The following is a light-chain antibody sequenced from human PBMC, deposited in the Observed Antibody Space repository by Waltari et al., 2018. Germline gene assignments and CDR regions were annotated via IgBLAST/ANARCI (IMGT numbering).Light chain of an antibody. CDR2: DVS. Sequence: QSALTQPASVSGSPGPSITISCTCTSSDVGGYNYVSWYQQHPVKSPKLMIFDVSKRPSGVSNRFSGSKSGSTASLTISGLQAEDEADFYCNSYTSSSTWVFGGGTKLTVL. V-gene: IGLV2-14*01. J-gene: IGLJ3*02. CDR1: SSDVGGYNY. CDR3: NSYTSSSTWV.